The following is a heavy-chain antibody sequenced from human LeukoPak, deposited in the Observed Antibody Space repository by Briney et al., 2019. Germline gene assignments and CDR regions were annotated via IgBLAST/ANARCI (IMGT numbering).Heavy chain of an antibody. V-gene: IGHV4-30-2*01. CDR1: GGSISSGGYS. J-gene: IGHJ5*02. CDR2: IYHSGST. CDR3: ARASLGYCTNGVCPTRVDP. Sequence: SQTLSLTCAVSGGSISSGGYSWSWIRQPPGKGLEWIVYIYHSGSTYYNPSLKSRVTISVDRSKNQFSLKLSSVTAADTAVYYCARASLGYCTNGVCPTRVDPWGQGTLVTVSS. D-gene: IGHD2-8*01.